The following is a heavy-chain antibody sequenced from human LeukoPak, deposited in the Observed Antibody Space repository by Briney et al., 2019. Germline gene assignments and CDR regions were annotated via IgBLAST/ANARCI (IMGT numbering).Heavy chain of an antibody. Sequence: ASVKVSCXASGYTFTSYDINWVRQATGQGLEWMGWMNPNSGNTGYAQKFQGRVTITRNTSISTAYMELSSLRSEDTAVYYCARGSGSYLGDAFDIWGQGTMVTVSS. CDR2: MNPNSGNT. CDR1: GYTFTSYD. J-gene: IGHJ3*02. D-gene: IGHD1-26*01. CDR3: ARGSGSYLGDAFDI. V-gene: IGHV1-8*03.